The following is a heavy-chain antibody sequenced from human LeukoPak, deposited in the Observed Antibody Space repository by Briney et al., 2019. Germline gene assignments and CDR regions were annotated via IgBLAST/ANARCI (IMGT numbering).Heavy chain of an antibody. D-gene: IGHD1-26*01. Sequence: GGSLRLSCAASGFTFSSYSMNWVRQAPGKGLEWVSYISSSSSTIYYADSVKGRFTISRDNAKNSLYLQMNSLRAEDTAVYYCARDRGSGSSVDAFDIWGQGTMVTVSS. CDR1: GFTFSSYS. CDR2: ISSSSSTI. V-gene: IGHV3-48*01. CDR3: ARDRGSGSSVDAFDI. J-gene: IGHJ3*02.